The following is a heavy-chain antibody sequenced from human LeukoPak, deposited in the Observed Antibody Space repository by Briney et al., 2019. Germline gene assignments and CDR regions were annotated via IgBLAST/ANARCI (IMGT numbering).Heavy chain of an antibody. Sequence: SETLSLTCGVSGGSIGTYWWNWIRQPAGKGLEWIGRFHYSGTANYNPSLKSRVSMSLDMSKNQFFLNLSSVTAADTAICYCARGSDTSHNWFDPWGLGTLVTVSS. V-gene: IGHV4-4*07. D-gene: IGHD2-2*01. CDR3: ARGSDTSHNWFDP. CDR1: GGSIGTYW. J-gene: IGHJ5*02. CDR2: FHYSGTA.